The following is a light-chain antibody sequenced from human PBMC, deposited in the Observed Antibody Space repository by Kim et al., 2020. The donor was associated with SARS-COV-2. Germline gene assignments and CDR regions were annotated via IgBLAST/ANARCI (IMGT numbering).Light chain of an antibody. CDR1: KLGEKY. CDR3: QTWDSTTVI. Sequence: VSPGQTASLTCSGDKLGEKYTSWYQHKSGQSPVVVIYQDNKRPSGMTERFSGSSSGNTATLTISGTQPMDEADYYCQTWDSTTVIFGGGTQLTVL. J-gene: IGLJ2*01. CDR2: QDN. V-gene: IGLV3-1*01.